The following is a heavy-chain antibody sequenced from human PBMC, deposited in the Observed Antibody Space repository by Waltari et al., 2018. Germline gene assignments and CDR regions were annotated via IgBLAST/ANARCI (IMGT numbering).Heavy chain of an antibody. J-gene: IGHJ4*02. D-gene: IGHD5-12*01. V-gene: IGHV4-4*07. CDR1: GGSISSYY. CDR3: ARSYSGYDYDS. Sequence: QVQLQESGPGLVKPSETLSLTCTVSGGSISSYYWSWIRQPAGEGLEWIVRINTSGNTKFNPSLESRVTVSVDTSKNQFSLKLSSVTAADTAVYYCARSYSGYDYDSWGQGTLVTVSS. CDR2: INTSGNT.